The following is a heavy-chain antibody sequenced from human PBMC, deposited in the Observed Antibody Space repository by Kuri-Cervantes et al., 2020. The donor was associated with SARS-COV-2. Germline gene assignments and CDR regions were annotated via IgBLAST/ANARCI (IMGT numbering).Heavy chain of an antibody. Sequence: SVKVSCKASGYTFTSYYMHWVRQAPGQGLEWMGIINPSGGSTSYAQKFQGRDTMTRDTSTSTVYMELSSLRSEDTAVYYCAREAGYYDMLLTPSYYYYYYGMDVWGQGTTVTVSS. CDR1: GYTFTSYY. V-gene: IGHV1-46*01. CDR2: INPSGGST. CDR3: AREAGYYDMLLTPSYYYYYYGMDV. J-gene: IGHJ6*02. D-gene: IGHD3-9*01.